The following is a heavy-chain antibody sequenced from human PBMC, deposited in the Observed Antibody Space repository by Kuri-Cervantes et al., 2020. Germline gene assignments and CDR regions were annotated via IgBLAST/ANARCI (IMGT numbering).Heavy chain of an antibody. D-gene: IGHD3-9*01. CDR1: GFTFSSYG. CDR2: ISYDGSNK. V-gene: IGHV3-30*18. Sequence: GESLKISCAASGFTFSSYGMHWVRQAPGKGLEWVAVISYDGSNKYYADSVKGRFTISRGNSKNTLYLQMNSLRAEDTAVYYCAKVREIYDILTGSYDYWGQGTLVTVSS. J-gene: IGHJ4*02. CDR3: AKVREIYDILTGSYDY.